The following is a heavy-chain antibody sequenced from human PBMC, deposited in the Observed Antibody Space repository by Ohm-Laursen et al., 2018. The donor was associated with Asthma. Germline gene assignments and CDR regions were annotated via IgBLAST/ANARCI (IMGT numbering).Heavy chain of an antibody. CDR2: ISGSGGST. Sequence: SLRLSCTAPGFTFSSYAMSWVRQAPGKGLEWVSAISGSGGSTYYADSVKGQFTISRDNPKNTLYLQMNSLRAEDTAVYYCARDLEQQLVGGYFDYWGQGTLVTVSS. CDR3: ARDLEQQLVGGYFDY. J-gene: IGHJ4*02. D-gene: IGHD6-13*01. V-gene: IGHV3-23*01. CDR1: GFTFSSYA.